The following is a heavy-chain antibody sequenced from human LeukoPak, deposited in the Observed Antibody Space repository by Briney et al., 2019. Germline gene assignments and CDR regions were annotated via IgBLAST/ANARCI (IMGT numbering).Heavy chain of an antibody. J-gene: IGHJ4*02. CDR1: GFTFSSYE. CDR2: FSYNGIET. D-gene: IGHD1-26*01. CDR3: VKEQSYGYYRVADY. V-gene: IGHV3-30*18. Sequence: PGGSLRLSCAASGFTFSSYEMNWVRQAPGKGLEWLAVFSYNGIETHYADSVRGRFTISRDNRKNTLHLQMDSLRAEDTAVYYCVKEQSYGYYRVADYWGQGTLVTVSS.